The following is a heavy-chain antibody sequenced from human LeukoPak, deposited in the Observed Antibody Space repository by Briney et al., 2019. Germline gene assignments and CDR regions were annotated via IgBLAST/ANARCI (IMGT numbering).Heavy chain of an antibody. CDR2: IYSGGGT. Sequence: GGSLRLSCAASGFTVSSNYMSWVRQAPGKGLECVSVIYSGGGTYYADSVKGRFTISRDNSKNTLYLQMNSLRAEDTAVYYCARHESAVGALFYWGQGTLVTVSS. CDR1: GFTVSSNY. D-gene: IGHD1-26*01. V-gene: IGHV3-53*01. J-gene: IGHJ4*02. CDR3: ARHESAVGALFY.